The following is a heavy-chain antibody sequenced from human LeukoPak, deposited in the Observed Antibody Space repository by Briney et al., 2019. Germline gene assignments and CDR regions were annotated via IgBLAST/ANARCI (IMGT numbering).Heavy chain of an antibody. Sequence: GGSLRLSCAASGFTFSSYWMHWVRQAPGKGLVWVSRINSDGSSTSYADSVKGRFTISRDSAKNTLYLQMNSLRAEDTAVYYCARGSDGSGWSDYWGQGTLVTVSS. J-gene: IGHJ4*02. CDR1: GFTFSSYW. CDR2: INSDGSST. V-gene: IGHV3-74*01. CDR3: ARGSDGSGWSDY. D-gene: IGHD6-19*01.